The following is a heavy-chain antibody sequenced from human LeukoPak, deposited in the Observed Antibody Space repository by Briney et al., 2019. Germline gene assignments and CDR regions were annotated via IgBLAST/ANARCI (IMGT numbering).Heavy chain of an antibody. CDR1: GGYISSYY. J-gene: IGHJ3*02. V-gene: IGHV4-59*01. CDR3: ARDRYAFDI. Sequence: PSETLSLTCTVSGGYISSYYWSWIRQPPGKGLEWIGYIYYSGSTNYNPSLKSRVTISVDTSKNQFSLKLSSVTAADTAVYYCARDRYAFDIWGQGTMVTVSS. CDR2: IYYSGST.